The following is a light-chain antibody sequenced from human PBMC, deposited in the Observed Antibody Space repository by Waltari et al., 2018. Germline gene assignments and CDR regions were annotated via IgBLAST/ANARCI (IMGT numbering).Light chain of an antibody. J-gene: IGLJ1*01. Sequence: QSALTQPRSVSGSPGQSVTISCTGTSSDVSGYNYVSCYQQHPGKAPKLMIYDVSKRPSGVPDRFSGSKSGNTASLTISGLQAEDEADYYCCSFAGSYVFGTGTKVTVL. V-gene: IGLV2-11*01. CDR1: SSDVSGYNY. CDR2: DVS. CDR3: CSFAGSYV.